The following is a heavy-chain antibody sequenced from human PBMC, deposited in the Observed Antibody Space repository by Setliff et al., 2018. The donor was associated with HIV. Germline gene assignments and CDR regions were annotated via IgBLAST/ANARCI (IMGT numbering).Heavy chain of an antibody. D-gene: IGHD3-10*01. CDR1: GYTLTNYD. Sequence: ASVKVPCKASGYTLTNYDINWVRQATGQGLEWMGWMNPSGATGYAQEFQGRVTMTRDTSISTAYMELSSLRSEDTAVYYCARVISGRGRELPDFDYWGQGTQVTV. CDR3: ARVISGRGRELPDFDY. J-gene: IGHJ4*02. V-gene: IGHV1-8*02. CDR2: MNPSGAT.